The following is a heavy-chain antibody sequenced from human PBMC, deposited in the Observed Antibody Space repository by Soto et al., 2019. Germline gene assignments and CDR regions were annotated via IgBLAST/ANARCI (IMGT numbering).Heavy chain of an antibody. Sequence: QVQLVESGGGVVQPGRSLRLSCAASGFTFSSYAMHWVRQAPGKGLEWVAVISYDGSNKYYADSVKGRFTISRDNSKNTLYLQMNSLRAEDTAVYYCARDHEDIVLMVYAIPPHFDYWGQGTLVTVSS. V-gene: IGHV3-30-3*01. CDR3: ARDHEDIVLMVYAIPPHFDY. CDR1: GFTFSSYA. D-gene: IGHD2-8*01. J-gene: IGHJ4*02. CDR2: ISYDGSNK.